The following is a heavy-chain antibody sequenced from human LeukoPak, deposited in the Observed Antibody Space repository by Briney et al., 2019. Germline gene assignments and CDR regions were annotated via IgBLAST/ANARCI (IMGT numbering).Heavy chain of an antibody. Sequence: ASVKVSCKIHVSALREMAMYWVRQAPGKGLEWMGHFDPEDGEIIYAQKFQGRLTMTYDTSTDTAYMEMTSLSSEDTALYYCARYPNPHTSGSRFDPWGQGTLVTVSS. V-gene: IGHV1-24*01. D-gene: IGHD3-22*01. J-gene: IGHJ5*02. CDR1: VSALREMA. CDR2: FDPEDGEI. CDR3: ARYPNPHTSGSRFDP.